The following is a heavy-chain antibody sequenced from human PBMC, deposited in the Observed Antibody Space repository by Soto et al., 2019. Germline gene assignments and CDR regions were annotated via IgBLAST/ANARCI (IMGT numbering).Heavy chain of an antibody. CDR1: GFTFTNGW. CDR2: IKSKRDGGTA. J-gene: IGHJ4*02. V-gene: IGHV3-15*01. Sequence: EVQLVESGGGLVKPGGSLRLSCAVSGFTFTNGWMSWVRQAPVNGLEWVGRIKSKRDGGTAEYAAPVRGRFTLSRDDTKRTVYLQMTSLKTEDTAGYYCTTERGIEDACICDSWRQGTLVTVSS. CDR3: TTERGIEDACICDS.